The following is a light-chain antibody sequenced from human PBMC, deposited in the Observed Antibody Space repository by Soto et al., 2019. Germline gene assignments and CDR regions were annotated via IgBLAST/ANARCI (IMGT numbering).Light chain of an antibody. CDR3: AAWDDTLSGVV. Sequence: QAVVTQPPSASGTPGQRVTISCSGSSSNIGSNYVYWYQQLPRTAPKLLLYRDNQRPSGVPDRFSDSKSGTSASLAINGLRSDDEADYYCAAWDDTLSGVVFGGGTKLTVL. CDR1: SSNIGSNY. J-gene: IGLJ2*01. V-gene: IGLV1-47*01. CDR2: RDN.